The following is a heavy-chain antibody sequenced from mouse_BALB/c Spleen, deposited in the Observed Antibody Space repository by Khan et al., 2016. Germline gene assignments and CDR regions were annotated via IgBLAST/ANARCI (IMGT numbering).Heavy chain of an antibody. CDR3: ARFDYGRGYFDY. V-gene: IGHV3-2*02. D-gene: IGHD2-4*01. CDR1: GYSITSDYA. Sequence: EVQLQESGPGLVKPSQSLSLTCTVTGYSITSDYAWNWIRQFPGNKLEWMGYITYSGSTSYNPSLKSRISITRDTSKNQFFLQLNSVTNEDTATSYCARFDYGRGYFDYWGQGTTLTVSS. J-gene: IGHJ2*01. CDR2: ITYSGST.